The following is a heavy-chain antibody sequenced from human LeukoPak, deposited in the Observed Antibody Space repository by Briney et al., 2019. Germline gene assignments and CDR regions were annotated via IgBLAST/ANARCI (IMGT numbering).Heavy chain of an antibody. CDR3: ARDRLHYGMDV. CDR1: GGSVSSGGYS. CDR2: IYHSGST. J-gene: IGHJ6*02. Sequence: PSETLSLTCAVSGGSVSSGGYSWSWIRQPPGKGLEWIGYIYHSGSTYYNPSLKSRVTISVDRSKNQFSLKLSSVTAADTAVYYCARDRLHYGMDVWGQGTTVTVSS. V-gene: IGHV4-30-2*01.